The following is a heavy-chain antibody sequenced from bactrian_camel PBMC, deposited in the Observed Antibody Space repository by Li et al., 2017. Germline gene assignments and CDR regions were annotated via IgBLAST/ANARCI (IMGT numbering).Heavy chain of an antibody. CDR2: IDSDGIA. Sequence: HVQLVESGGGSVQAGGSLRLSCGASGSIYGDACVGWLRQAPGKEREGVAAIDSDGIASYADSVKGRFTVSLDDAKSTVFLQMNSLKSEDTAVYYCAAAAFGSDCGRQDEYRSWGQGTQVTVS. V-gene: IGHV3S53*01. CDR1: GSIYGDAC. J-gene: IGHJ4*01. CDR3: AAAAFGSDCGRQDEYRS. D-gene: IGHD1*01.